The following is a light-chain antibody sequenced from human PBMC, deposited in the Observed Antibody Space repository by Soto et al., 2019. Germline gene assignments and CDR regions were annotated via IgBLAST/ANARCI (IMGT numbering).Light chain of an antibody. J-gene: IGKJ2*01. CDR2: KAS. V-gene: IGKV1-5*03. CDR3: QQYNSYAHVT. CDR1: QSISSW. Sequence: DMQMTQSPSTLSASVGDRVTITCRASQSISSWLAWYQQKPGKAPKLLIYKASSLESGVPSRFSGSGSGTEFTLTISSLQPDDFATYYCQQYNSYAHVTFGQGTKLE.